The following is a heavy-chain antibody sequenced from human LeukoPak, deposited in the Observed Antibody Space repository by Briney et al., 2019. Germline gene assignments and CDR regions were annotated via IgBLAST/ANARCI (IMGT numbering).Heavy chain of an antibody. CDR3: AKGLIYGSGSYFDY. CDR2: ISYDGSNK. Sequence: PGGSLRLSCAASGFTFSSYGMHWVRQAPGKGLEWVAVISYDGSNKYYADSVKGRFTISRDNYKNTLYLQMTDLEPEDPAVYYCAKGLIYGSGSYFDYWGQGTLVTVSS. V-gene: IGHV3-30*18. J-gene: IGHJ4*02. D-gene: IGHD3-10*01. CDR1: GFTFSSYG.